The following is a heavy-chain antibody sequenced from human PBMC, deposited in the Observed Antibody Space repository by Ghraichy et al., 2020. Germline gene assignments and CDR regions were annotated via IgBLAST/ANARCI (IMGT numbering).Heavy chain of an antibody. CDR3: ARDPGTSKDYYGSGSYYRYNWFDP. Sequence: ASLRVSCKASGYTFTSYGISWVRQAPGQGLEWMGWISAYNGNTNYAQKLQGRVTMTTDTSTSTAYMELRSLRSDDTAVYYCARDPGTSKDYYGSGSYYRYNWFDPWGQGTLVTVSS. D-gene: IGHD3-10*01. CDR2: ISAYNGNT. J-gene: IGHJ5*02. CDR1: GYTFTSYG. V-gene: IGHV1-18*04.